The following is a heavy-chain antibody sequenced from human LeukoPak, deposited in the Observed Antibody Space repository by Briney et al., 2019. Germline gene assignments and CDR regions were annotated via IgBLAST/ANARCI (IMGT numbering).Heavy chain of an antibody. CDR3: ARHSGDYGSGSYTDFDY. J-gene: IGHJ4*02. CDR1: GGSFSGYY. D-gene: IGHD3-10*01. CDR2: INHSGST. V-gene: IGHV4-34*01. Sequence: PSETLSLTCAVYGGSFSGYYWSWIRQPPGKGLEWIGEINHSGSTNYNPSLKSRVTISVDTSKNQFSLKLSSVTAADTAVYYCARHSGDYGSGSYTDFDYWGQGTLVTVSS.